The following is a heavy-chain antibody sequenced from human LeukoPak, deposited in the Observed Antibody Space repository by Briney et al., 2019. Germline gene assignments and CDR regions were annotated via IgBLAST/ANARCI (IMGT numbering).Heavy chain of an antibody. Sequence: GSSVKVSCKTIGGRFKSYGFNWVRQASGQGLEWMGWMSPKSANTGYAQKFQGRVTITRDTSISTAYMELSSLTSEDTAVYYCARTPPGGLIDYWGQGTLVTVSS. V-gene: IGHV1-8*01. CDR2: MSPKSANT. CDR1: GGRFKSYG. CDR3: ARTPPGGLIDY. D-gene: IGHD3-10*01. J-gene: IGHJ4*02.